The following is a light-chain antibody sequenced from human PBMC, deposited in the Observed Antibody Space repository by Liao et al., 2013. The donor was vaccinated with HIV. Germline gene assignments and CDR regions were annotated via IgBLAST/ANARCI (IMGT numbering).Light chain of an antibody. Sequence: YDVTQPPSVSVSPGQTATITCSGERLGDEFVSWYQQKPGQSPLLVMFEDTKRPSGIPSRFSGSNSGNTASLTISGTQALDEADYYCQTWNSNSVVFGGGTKLTVL. CDR2: EDT. J-gene: IGLJ3*02. CDR1: RLGDEF. V-gene: IGLV3-1*01. CDR3: QTWNSNSVV.